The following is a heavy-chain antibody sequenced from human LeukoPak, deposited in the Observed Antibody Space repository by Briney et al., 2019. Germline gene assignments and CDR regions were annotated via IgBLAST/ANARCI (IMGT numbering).Heavy chain of an antibody. Sequence: GGSLRLSCAASGFTFSSYSMNWVRQAPGKGLEWVSSISSGSSYIYYADSVKGRFTISRDNAKNSLYLQMNSLRAEDTAVYYCASTRNLYCSGGSCYRYNWFDPWGQGTLVTVSS. J-gene: IGHJ5*02. D-gene: IGHD2-15*01. CDR1: GFTFSSYS. CDR3: ASTRNLYCSGGSCYRYNWFDP. V-gene: IGHV3-21*01. CDR2: ISSGSSYI.